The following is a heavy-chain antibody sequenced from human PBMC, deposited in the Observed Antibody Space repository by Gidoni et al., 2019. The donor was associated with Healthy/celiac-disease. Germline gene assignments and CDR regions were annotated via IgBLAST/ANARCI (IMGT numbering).Heavy chain of an antibody. D-gene: IGHD5-18*01. CDR2: ISTYNGNT. V-gene: IGHV1-18*01. CDR3: ARVQLGETGNAFDI. CDR1: GYTFTSYG. J-gene: IGHJ3*02. Sequence: QVQLVQSGAEVKKPGASVKFSCKASGYTFTSYGISWVRQAPGQGLEWMGWISTYNGNTSYAKKLKGRDTMTTDTSTRTDCMGLRNMRSDDTAVYYGARVQLGETGNAFDIWGQGTMVTVSS.